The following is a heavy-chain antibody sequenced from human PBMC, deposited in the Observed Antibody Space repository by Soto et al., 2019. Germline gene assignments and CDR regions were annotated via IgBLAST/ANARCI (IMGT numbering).Heavy chain of an antibody. CDR3: AKLRALWFGEFDY. V-gene: IGHV1-69*06. CDR1: GYTFTSYG. D-gene: IGHD3-10*01. Sequence: QVQLVQSGAEVKKPGASVKVSCKASGYTFTSYGISWVRQAPGQGLEWMGWIIPIFGTANYAQKFQGRVTITADKSTSTAYMELSSLRSEDTAVYYCAKLRALWFGEFDYWGQGTLVTVSS. J-gene: IGHJ4*02. CDR2: IIPIFGTA.